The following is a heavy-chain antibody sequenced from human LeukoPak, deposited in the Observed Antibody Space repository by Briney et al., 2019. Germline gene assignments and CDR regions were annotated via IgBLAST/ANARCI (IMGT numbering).Heavy chain of an antibody. D-gene: IGHD6-19*01. Sequence: SETLSLTCTVSGGSISSYYWSWIRQPAGKGLEWIGRIYTSGSTNYNPSPKSRVTMSVDTSKNQFSLKLSSVTAADTAVYYCASLNIAVAGTQDAFDIWGQGTMVTVSS. CDR1: GGSISSYY. J-gene: IGHJ3*02. V-gene: IGHV4-4*07. CDR3: ASLNIAVAGTQDAFDI. CDR2: IYTSGST.